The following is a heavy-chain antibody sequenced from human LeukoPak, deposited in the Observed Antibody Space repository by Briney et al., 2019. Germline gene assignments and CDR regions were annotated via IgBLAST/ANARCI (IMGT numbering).Heavy chain of an antibody. CDR3: AKDRGRDSSGFYLHFDY. CDR2: ISGSADST. D-gene: IGHD3-22*01. V-gene: IGHV3-23*01. CDR1: GFTFSNFV. J-gene: IGHJ4*02. Sequence: GGSLRLSCAASGFTFSNFVMSWVRQAPGKGLEWVSIISGSADSTYYADSVKGRFTISRDNSKNTLYVQMNSLRAEDTAVYYCAKDRGRDSSGFYLHFDYWGQGALVTVSS.